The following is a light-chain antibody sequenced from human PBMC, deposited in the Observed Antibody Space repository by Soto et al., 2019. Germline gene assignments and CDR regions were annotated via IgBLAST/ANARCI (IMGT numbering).Light chain of an antibody. CDR2: DAS. Sequence: DIQLTQSPSTLSASVGDRVTLTCRASQSISTWLAWYQQKPGKAPKVLIFDASTLESGVPARFSGSGSGTDFTLTISSLQPSDFATYYCQQYHDFPYTFGRGTTREIK. J-gene: IGKJ2*01. CDR1: QSISTW. V-gene: IGKV1-5*01. CDR3: QQYHDFPYT.